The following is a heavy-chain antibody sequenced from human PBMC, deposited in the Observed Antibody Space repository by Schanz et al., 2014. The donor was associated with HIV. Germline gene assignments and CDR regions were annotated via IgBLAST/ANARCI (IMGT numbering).Heavy chain of an antibody. CDR3: AKMARSVAANTNFDY. CDR1: GFSFSSYA. D-gene: IGHD6-19*01. Sequence: VQLVESGGGVVQPGGSLRLSCAAAGFSFSSYAMSWVRQAPGKGLEWVSSISGSGVSTFYAGSVKGRFAISRDKSKNTLYLQMNSLRVEDTAVYYCAKMARSVAANTNFDYWGQGTLVTVSS. J-gene: IGHJ4*02. V-gene: IGHV3-23*04. CDR2: ISGSGVST.